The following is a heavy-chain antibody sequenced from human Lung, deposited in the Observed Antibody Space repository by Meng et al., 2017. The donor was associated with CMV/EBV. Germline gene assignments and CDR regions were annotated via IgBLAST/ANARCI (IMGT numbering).Heavy chain of an antibody. V-gene: IGHV3-7*01. CDR3: ATGSGDYGA. CDR1: GFTFNSYW. J-gene: IGHJ5*02. CDR2: IKQDGSET. Sequence: SCAASGFTFNSYWMSWVRQAPGEGLEWVGNIKQDGSETHYLDSVKGRFTISRDNAKKSMYLQMNSLRVDDTAVYFCATGSGDYGAWGQGTLVTVSS. D-gene: IGHD3-10*01.